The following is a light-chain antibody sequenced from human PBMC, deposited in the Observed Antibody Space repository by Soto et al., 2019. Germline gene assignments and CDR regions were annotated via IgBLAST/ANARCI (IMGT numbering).Light chain of an antibody. Sequence: QLVLTQSPSASASLGASVKLTCTLSSGHSSYAIAWHQQQPEKGPRYLMKLNSDGSHSKGDGIPDRFSGSSSGAERYLTISSLQSEDEADYYCQTWGTGIQVFGGGIKLTV. CDR3: QTWGTGIQV. CDR2: LNSDGSH. CDR1: SGHSSYA. V-gene: IGLV4-69*01. J-gene: IGLJ2*01.